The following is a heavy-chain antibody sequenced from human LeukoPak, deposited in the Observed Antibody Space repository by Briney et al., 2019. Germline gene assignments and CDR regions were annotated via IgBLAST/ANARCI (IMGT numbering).Heavy chain of an antibody. CDR3: ARTSTRVRYFDWLNYYYGMDV. CDR1: GFTFSNYW. V-gene: IGHV3-20*04. CDR2: INWNGGST. Sequence: GGSLRLSCAASGFTFSNYWMHWVRHAPGKGLEWVSGINWNGGSTGYADSVKGRFTISRDNAKNSLYLQMNSLRAEDTSLYYCARTSTRVRYFDWLNYYYGMDVWGQGTTVTVSS. J-gene: IGHJ6*02. D-gene: IGHD3-9*01.